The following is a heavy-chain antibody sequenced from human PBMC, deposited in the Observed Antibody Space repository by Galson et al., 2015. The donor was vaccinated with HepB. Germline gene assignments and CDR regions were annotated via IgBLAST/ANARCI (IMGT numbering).Heavy chain of an antibody. CDR2: IKQDGSEK. CDR3: AGSGARDPDY. J-gene: IGHJ4*02. CDR1: GFTVSSNY. D-gene: IGHD1-26*01. Sequence: SLRLSCAASGFTVSSNYMSWVRQAPGKGLEWVANIKQDGSEKYYVDSVKGRFTISRDNAKNSLYLQMNSLRSEDTAVYYCAGSGARDPDYWGQGTLVTVSS. V-gene: IGHV3-7*03.